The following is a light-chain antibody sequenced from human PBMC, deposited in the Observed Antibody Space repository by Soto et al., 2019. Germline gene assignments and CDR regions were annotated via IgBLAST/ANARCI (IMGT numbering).Light chain of an antibody. Sequence: DIQMTQSPSTLSASVGDRVTITCRASQSISGWLAWYHQKPGKAPKLLIYDASYLEGGVPSRFSGSGSGTAFTLTISSLQPDDFATYYCQQYNTFPWTFGQGTKVDNK. J-gene: IGKJ1*01. CDR1: QSISGW. V-gene: IGKV1-5*01. CDR3: QQYNTFPWT. CDR2: DAS.